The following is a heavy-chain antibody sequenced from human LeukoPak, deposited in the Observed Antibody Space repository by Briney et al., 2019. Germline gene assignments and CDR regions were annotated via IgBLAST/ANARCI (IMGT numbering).Heavy chain of an antibody. Sequence: GGSLRLSCAASGFTFSSYSMNWVRQAPGKGLEWVSSISSSSSYIYYADSVKGRFTISRDNAENSLYLQMNSLRAEDTAVYYCAREKYSSSWYPNWFDPWGQGTLVTVSS. CDR2: ISSSSSYI. D-gene: IGHD6-13*01. V-gene: IGHV3-21*01. J-gene: IGHJ5*02. CDR3: AREKYSSSWYPNWFDP. CDR1: GFTFSSYS.